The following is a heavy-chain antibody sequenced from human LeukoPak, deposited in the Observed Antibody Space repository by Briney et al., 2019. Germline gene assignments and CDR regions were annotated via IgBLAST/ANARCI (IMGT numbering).Heavy chain of an antibody. Sequence: GGSLRLSCAASGFTVSSNYTSWVRQAPGKGLEWVSIIYRVGSTFYADSVEGRFTISRDNSKNTLYLQMNSLRVEDTAIYYCARDGGNNSWYGMDVWGQGTTVTVSS. CDR2: IYRVGST. CDR1: GFTVSSNY. V-gene: IGHV3-66*01. CDR3: ARDGGNNSWYGMDV. J-gene: IGHJ6*02. D-gene: IGHD4-23*01.